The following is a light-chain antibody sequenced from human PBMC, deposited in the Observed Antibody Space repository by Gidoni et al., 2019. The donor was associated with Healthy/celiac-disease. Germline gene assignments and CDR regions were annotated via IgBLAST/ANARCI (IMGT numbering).Light chain of an antibody. CDR3: QQLNSYPRVT. Sequence: DIQLTQSPSFLSASVGDRVTITCRASQGISSYLAWYQQKPGKAPKLLIYAASTLQSGVPSRFSGSGSGIEFTLTISSLQPEDFATYYCQQLNSYPRVTFGPGTKVDIK. CDR2: AAS. V-gene: IGKV1-9*01. CDR1: QGISSY. J-gene: IGKJ3*01.